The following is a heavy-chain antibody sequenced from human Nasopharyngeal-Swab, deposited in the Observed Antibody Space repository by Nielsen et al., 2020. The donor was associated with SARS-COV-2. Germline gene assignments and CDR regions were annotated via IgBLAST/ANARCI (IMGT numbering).Heavy chain of an antibody. CDR1: GGSISSSSYY. CDR3: ARGGYSGYFDY. Sequence: GSLRLSCTVSGGSISSSSYYWGWIRQPPGKGLEWIGSIYYSGSTYYNPSLKSRVTISVDTSKNQFSLKLSSVTAADTAVYYCARGGYSGYFDYWGQGTLVTVSS. D-gene: IGHD5-12*01. CDR2: IYYSGST. J-gene: IGHJ4*02. V-gene: IGHV4-39*01.